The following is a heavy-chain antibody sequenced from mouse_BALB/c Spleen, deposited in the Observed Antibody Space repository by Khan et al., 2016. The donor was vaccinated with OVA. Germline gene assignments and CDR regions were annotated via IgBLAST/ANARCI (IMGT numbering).Heavy chain of an antibody. J-gene: IGHJ2*01. CDR1: GYSFTSGYG. CDR3: ARTARIKY. D-gene: IGHD1-2*01. CDR2: ISYSGST. Sequence: EVQLQESGPGLVKPSQSLSLTCTVTGYSFTSGYGWNCIRQFPGNILEWMVYISYSGSTNYNPFLKSLILITRDTPKNQFFLQLNSVTTKDTATYYYARTARIKYWGQGTTLTVSS. V-gene: IGHV3-2*02.